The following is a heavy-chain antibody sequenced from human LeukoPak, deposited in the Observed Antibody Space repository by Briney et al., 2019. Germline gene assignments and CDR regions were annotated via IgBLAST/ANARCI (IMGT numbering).Heavy chain of an antibody. D-gene: IGHD4-17*01. CDR3: ARLSGDHLSFDY. CDR1: GGSISNDY. J-gene: IGHJ4*02. V-gene: IGHV4-59*01. CDR2: INYSGST. Sequence: SETLSLTCTVSGGSISNDYWSWIRQPPGKGLEWIGYINYSGSTNYNPSLKSRVTISVDTSKNQFSLKLSSVTAADTAVYYCARLSGDHLSFDYWGQGTLVTVSS.